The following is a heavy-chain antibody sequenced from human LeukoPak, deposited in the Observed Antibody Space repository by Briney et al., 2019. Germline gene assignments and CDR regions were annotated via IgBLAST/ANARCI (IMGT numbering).Heavy chain of an antibody. Sequence: SGGSLRLSCAASGFTFSSYSMNWVRQAPGKGLEWVSSISSSSSYIYYADSVKGRFTISRDNAKNSLYLQMNSLRAEDTAVYYCARDGYGDYVQGFDPWGQGTLVTVSS. J-gene: IGHJ5*02. CDR2: ISSSSSYI. V-gene: IGHV3-21*01. CDR3: ARDGYGDYVQGFDP. D-gene: IGHD4-17*01. CDR1: GFTFSSYS.